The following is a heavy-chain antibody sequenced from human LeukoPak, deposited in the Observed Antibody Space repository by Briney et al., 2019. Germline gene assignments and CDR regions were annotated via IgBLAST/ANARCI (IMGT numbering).Heavy chain of an antibody. J-gene: IGHJ4*02. D-gene: IGHD2-8*01. V-gene: IGHV3-66*02. Sequence: GGSLRLSCAASGFTFSSYAMSWVRQAPGKGLEWVSVIYSGGSTYYADSVKGRFTISRDNSKNTLYLQMNSLRAEDTAVYYCARNRLMVYATYYFDYWGQGTLVTVSS. CDR1: GFTFSSYA. CDR2: IYSGGST. CDR3: ARNRLMVYATYYFDY.